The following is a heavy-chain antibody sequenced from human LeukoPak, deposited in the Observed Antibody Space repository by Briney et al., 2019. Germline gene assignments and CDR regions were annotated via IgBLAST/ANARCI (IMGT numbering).Heavy chain of an antibody. J-gene: IGHJ4*02. D-gene: IGHD3-22*01. CDR3: ARGGSYFDISGYYFY. CDR1: GFTVTSNH. CDR2: IYSGGST. V-gene: IGHV3-66*01. Sequence: PGGSLRLSCAASGFTVTSNHMNWVRQAPGKGLEWVSIIYSGGSTSYADSVKGRFTISRDNSKNTLYLQMNSLRTEDTAVYYCARGGSYFDISGYYFYWGQGTLVTVSS.